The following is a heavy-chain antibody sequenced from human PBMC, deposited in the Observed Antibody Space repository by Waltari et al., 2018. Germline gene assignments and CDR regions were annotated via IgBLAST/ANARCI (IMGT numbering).Heavy chain of an antibody. D-gene: IGHD1-1*01. CDR3: ARDHGRINWNDGSPYRVGMDV. V-gene: IGHV4-39*07. CDR2: IYYSGST. J-gene: IGHJ6*02. Sequence: QLQLQESGPGLVKPSETLSLTCTVSGGSISSSSYYWGWIRQPPGKGLGWIGSIYYSGSTYHNPALKSRVPISVDTSKNQFSLKLSSVTAADTAVYYCARDHGRINWNDGSPYRVGMDVWGQGTTVTVSS. CDR1: GGSISSSSYY.